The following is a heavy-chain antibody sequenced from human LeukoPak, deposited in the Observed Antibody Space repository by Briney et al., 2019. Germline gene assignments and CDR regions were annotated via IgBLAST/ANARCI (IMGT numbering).Heavy chain of an antibody. CDR2: IYTSGST. D-gene: IGHD6-13*01. Sequence: SETLSLTCAVYGGSFSGYYWSWIRQPAGKGLEWIGRIYTSGSTNYNLSLKSRVTMSVDTSKNQFSLKLSSVTAADTAVYYCARSLSAAGPTHNWFDPWGQGTLVTVSS. V-gene: IGHV4-59*10. CDR1: GGSFSGYY. J-gene: IGHJ5*02. CDR3: ARSLSAAGPTHNWFDP.